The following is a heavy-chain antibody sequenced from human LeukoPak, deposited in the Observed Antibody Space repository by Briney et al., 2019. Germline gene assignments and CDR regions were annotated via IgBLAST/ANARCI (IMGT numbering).Heavy chain of an antibody. CDR2: INHSGST. Sequence: SETLSLTCAVYGGSFSGYYWSWIRQPPGKGLEWIGEINHSGSTNYNPSLKSRATISVDTSKNQFSLKLSSVTAADTAVYYCARGIYCSSTSCYAGTDWFDPWGQGTLVTVSS. D-gene: IGHD2-2*01. CDR1: GGSFSGYY. V-gene: IGHV4-34*01. J-gene: IGHJ5*02. CDR3: ARGIYCSSTSCYAGTDWFDP.